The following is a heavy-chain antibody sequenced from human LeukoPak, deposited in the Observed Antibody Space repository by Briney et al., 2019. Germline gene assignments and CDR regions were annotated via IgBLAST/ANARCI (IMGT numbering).Heavy chain of an antibody. CDR2: ISAYNGNT. J-gene: IGHJ4*02. D-gene: IGHD6-19*01. Sequence: ASVKVSCMASGYTFTSYGISWVRQAPGQGLEWMGWISAYNGNTNYAQKLQGRVTMTTDTSTSTAYMELRSLRSDDTAVYYCARGEGRYHSSGWYWNYWGQGTLVTVSS. CDR3: ARGEGRYHSSGWYWNY. V-gene: IGHV1-18*04. CDR1: GYTFTSYG.